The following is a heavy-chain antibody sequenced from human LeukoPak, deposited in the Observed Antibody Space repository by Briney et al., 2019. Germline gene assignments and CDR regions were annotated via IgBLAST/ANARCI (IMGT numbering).Heavy chain of an antibody. V-gene: IGHV4-39*01. Sequence: PSETLSLTCTVSGDSIGSTNYHWGWIRQPPGKGLEWIGSIYYSGTTYYNPSLKSRVTISVDTSKNQFSLRLNSVTAADTAVYYCARLISGSFLDFDYWGQGTLVTVSS. CDR1: GDSIGSTNYH. CDR3: ARLISGSFLDFDY. CDR2: IYYSGTT. D-gene: IGHD1-26*01. J-gene: IGHJ4*02.